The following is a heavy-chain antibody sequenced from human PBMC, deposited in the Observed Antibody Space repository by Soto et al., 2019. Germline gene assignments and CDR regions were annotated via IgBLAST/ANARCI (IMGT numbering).Heavy chain of an antibody. D-gene: IGHD3-3*01. CDR2: ISSSSSTI. CDR1: GFTFSSYS. Sequence: PGGSLRLSCAASGFTFSSYSMNWVRQAPGKGLEWVSYISSSSSTIYYADSVKGRFTISRDNAKNSLYLQMNSLRDEDTAVYYCARENQYYDFWSGPQGDYGMDVWGQGTTVTVSS. J-gene: IGHJ6*02. V-gene: IGHV3-48*02. CDR3: ARENQYYDFWSGPQGDYGMDV.